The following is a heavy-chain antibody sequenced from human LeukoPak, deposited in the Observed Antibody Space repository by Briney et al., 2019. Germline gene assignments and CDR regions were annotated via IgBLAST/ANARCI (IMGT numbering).Heavy chain of an antibody. D-gene: IGHD1-26*01. Sequence: AGGSLRLSCAASGVTFSDHWMTWVRQTPGKGLEWVAHINQDGSEKHFVDSVEGRFTISRDNDNNSMSLQMNKSRVEDAAVYYCARGATGTYWDWFDPWGQGTLVTVSS. CDR1: GVTFSDHW. CDR3: ARGATGTYWDWFDP. V-gene: IGHV3-7*01. J-gene: IGHJ5*02. CDR2: INQDGSEK.